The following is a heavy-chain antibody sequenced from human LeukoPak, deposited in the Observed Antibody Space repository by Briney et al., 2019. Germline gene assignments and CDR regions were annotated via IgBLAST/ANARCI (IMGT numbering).Heavy chain of an antibody. CDR2: IYYSGST. D-gene: IGHD1-26*01. Sequence: ETSETLSLTCTVSGGSVSSGSYYWSWIRQPPGKGLEWIGYIYYSGSTNYNPSPKSRVTISVDTSKNQFSLKLSSVTAADTAVYYCARDGIGGFDYWGQGTLVTVSS. CDR3: ARDGIGGFDY. J-gene: IGHJ4*02. CDR1: GGSVSSGSYY. V-gene: IGHV4-61*01.